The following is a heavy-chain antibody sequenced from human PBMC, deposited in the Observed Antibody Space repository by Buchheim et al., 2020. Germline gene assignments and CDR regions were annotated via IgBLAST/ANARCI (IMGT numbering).Heavy chain of an antibody. V-gene: IGHV3-15*01. CDR1: GFTFTNAW. CDR3: STDRFSSPIDS. J-gene: IGHJ4*02. D-gene: IGHD6-13*01. Sequence: EVHLVESGGGLVKPGGSVRLSCAASGFTFTNAWMSWVRQAPGKGLEWVGRIKTTTDGRTTDYAAPVKGRFIISRDDSTNMLLLQMNSLKTEDTAIYYCSTDRFSSPIDSWGQGTL. CDR2: IKTTTDGRTT.